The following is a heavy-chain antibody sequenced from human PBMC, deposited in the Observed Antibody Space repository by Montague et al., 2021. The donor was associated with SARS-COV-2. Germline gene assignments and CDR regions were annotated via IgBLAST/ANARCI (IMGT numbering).Heavy chain of an antibody. V-gene: IGHV4-39*07. D-gene: IGHD3-22*01. CDR2: IYYTGST. CDR3: ARDTRIAMLVVVTRYGLDV. Sequence: SETLSLICTVSGGSISSSSYYWGWIRQPPGKGLEWIGSIYYTGSTYYNPSPKSRVTISVDTSKNQFSLKLSSVTAADTAVYYCARDTRIAMLVVVTRYGLDVWGQGTTVTVSS. J-gene: IGHJ6*02. CDR1: GGSISSSSYY.